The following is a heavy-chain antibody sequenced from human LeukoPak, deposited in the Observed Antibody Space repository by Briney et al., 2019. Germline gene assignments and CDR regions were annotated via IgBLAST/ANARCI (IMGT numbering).Heavy chain of an antibody. J-gene: IGHJ4*02. CDR2: IGGSGGST. Sequence: GGSLRLSCAASGFTFSSYAMSWVRQAPGKGLEWVSAIGGSGGSTYYADSVKGRFTISRDNSKNTLYLQMNSLRAEDTAVYYCAKGPHPLYCSSTSCYIDYWGQGTLVTVSS. CDR1: GFTFSSYA. CDR3: AKGPHPLYCSSTSCYIDY. V-gene: IGHV3-23*01. D-gene: IGHD2-2*02.